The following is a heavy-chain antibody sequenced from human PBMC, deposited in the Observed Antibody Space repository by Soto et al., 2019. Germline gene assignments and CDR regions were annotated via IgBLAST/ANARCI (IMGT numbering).Heavy chain of an antibody. CDR3: ARAGVVAATHLGHDYYYYGMDV. CDR1: GGTFSSYA. Sequence: SVKVSCKASGGTFSSYAISWVRQAPGQGLEWMGGIIPIVGTANYAQKFQGRVTITADESTSTAYMELSSIRSEDTAVYYCARAGVVAATHLGHDYYYYGMDVWGQGTTVTVSS. CDR2: IIPIVGTA. D-gene: IGHD2-15*01. V-gene: IGHV1-69*13. J-gene: IGHJ6*02.